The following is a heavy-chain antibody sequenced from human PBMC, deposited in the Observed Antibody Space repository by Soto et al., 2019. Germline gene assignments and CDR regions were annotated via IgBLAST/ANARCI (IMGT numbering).Heavy chain of an antibody. J-gene: IGHJ4*02. Sequence: SETLSLTCTVSGDSITSNSYFWAWIRQPPGKGLEWIGSIYYSGTTYYNPSLQSRVTISVHRSKNQFSLKLSSVTAADTAVYYWARHFSVDYFDYWGQGALVTVSS. CDR1: GDSITSNSYF. CDR2: IYYSGTT. CDR3: ARHFSVDYFDY. V-gene: IGHV4-39*01.